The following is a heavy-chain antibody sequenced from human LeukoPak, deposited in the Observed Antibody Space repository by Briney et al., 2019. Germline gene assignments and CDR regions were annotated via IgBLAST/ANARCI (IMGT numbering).Heavy chain of an antibody. D-gene: IGHD6-13*01. CDR2: IYSGGST. CDR3: ARHRAIGSTWYDDAFDI. J-gene: IGHJ3*02. V-gene: IGHV3-66*04. CDR1: GFTVSSNY. Sequence: PGGSLRLSCAASGFTVSSNYMSWVRQAPGKGLEWVSVIYSGGSTYYADSLKGRFTISRDNAKNSLYLQVNNLTADDTAVYYCARHRAIGSTWYDDAFDIWGQGTMVTVSS.